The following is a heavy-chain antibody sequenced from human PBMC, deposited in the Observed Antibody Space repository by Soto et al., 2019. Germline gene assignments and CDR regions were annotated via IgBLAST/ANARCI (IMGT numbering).Heavy chain of an antibody. CDR1: GYTFTSYG. V-gene: IGHV1-3*01. D-gene: IGHD6-13*01. J-gene: IGHJ5*02. CDR3: VRRHVSATGIDWFDP. CDR2: INAANGDT. Sequence: ASVKVSWKASGYTFTSYGIHWVRQAPGQRLEWMGWINAANGDTKYSPKFQGRVTITRDTSASTAYMELSSLRSEDTAVYYCVRRHVSATGIDWFDPWGQGTLVTVSS.